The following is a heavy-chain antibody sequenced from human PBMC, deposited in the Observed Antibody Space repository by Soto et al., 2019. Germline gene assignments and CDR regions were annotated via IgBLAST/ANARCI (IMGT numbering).Heavy chain of an antibody. J-gene: IGHJ4*02. D-gene: IGHD3-10*01. CDR3: ARDHPEAMVRGVPVDY. CDR1: GFTFSSYS. CDR2: ISSSSSYI. V-gene: IGHV3-21*01. Sequence: PGGSLRLSCAASGFTFSSYSMNWVRQAPGKGLEWVSSISSSSSYIYYADSVKGRFTISRDNAKNSLYLQMNSLRAEDTAVYYCARDHPEAMVRGVPVDYWGQGTLVTVSS.